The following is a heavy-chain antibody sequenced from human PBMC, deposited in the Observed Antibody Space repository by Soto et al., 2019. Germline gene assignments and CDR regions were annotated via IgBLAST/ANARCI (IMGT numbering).Heavy chain of an antibody. D-gene: IGHD3-22*01. Sequence: ASVKVSCKASGYTFTSYYMHWVRQAPGQGLEWMGIINPSGGSTSYAQKFQGRFTMTRDTSTSTVYMELSSLRSEDTAVYYCARGGYYDSSGYSLPDYYYGMDVWGQGTKVTVSS. V-gene: IGHV1-46*01. CDR2: INPSGGST. CDR1: GYTFTSYY. CDR3: ARGGYYDSSGYSLPDYYYGMDV. J-gene: IGHJ6*02.